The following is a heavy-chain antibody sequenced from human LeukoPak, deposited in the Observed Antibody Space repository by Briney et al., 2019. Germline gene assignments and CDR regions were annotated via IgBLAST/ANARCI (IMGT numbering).Heavy chain of an antibody. CDR3: GKGGVS. Sequence: GRCLRLSCAASGFTFDDYAMHWVRQAPGKGLGWVSGISWNSGSIGYADSMKGRFTISRDNAKNSLYLQMNSLRAEDTALYYCGKGGVSWGQGTLVTVSS. CDR2: ISWNSGSI. D-gene: IGHD3-10*01. J-gene: IGHJ5*02. V-gene: IGHV3-9*01. CDR1: GFTFDDYA.